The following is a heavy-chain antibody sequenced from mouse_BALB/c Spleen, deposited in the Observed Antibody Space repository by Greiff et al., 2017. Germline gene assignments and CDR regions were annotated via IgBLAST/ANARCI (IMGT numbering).Heavy chain of an antibody. CDR1: GFTFSSYA. CDR2: ISSGGST. V-gene: IGHV5-6-5*01. D-gene: IGHD2-2*01. Sequence: EVKLMESGGGLVKPGGSLKLSCAASGFTFSSYAMSWVRQTPEKRLEWVASISSGGSTYYPDSVKGRFTISRDNARNILYLQMSSLRSEDTAMYYCARDPLYGSSWYFDVWGAGTTVTVSS. J-gene: IGHJ1*01. CDR3: ARDPLYGSSWYFDV.